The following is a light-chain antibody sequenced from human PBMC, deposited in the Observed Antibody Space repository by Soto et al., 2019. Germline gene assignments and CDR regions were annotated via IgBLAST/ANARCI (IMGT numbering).Light chain of an antibody. Sequence: EIVLTQSPGTLSLSPGERATLSCRASQSVSSSYFAWYQQKPDQAPRLLICGASSRATGIPDRFSGSGSGTDFTLTISRLEPEDFAVYYCQQYGTSPPMYTFGQGTKLEIK. CDR2: GAS. CDR1: QSVSSSY. CDR3: QQYGTSPPMYT. V-gene: IGKV3-20*01. J-gene: IGKJ2*01.